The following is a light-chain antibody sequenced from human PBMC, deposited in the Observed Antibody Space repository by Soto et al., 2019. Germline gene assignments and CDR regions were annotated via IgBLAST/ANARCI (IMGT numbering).Light chain of an antibody. V-gene: IGKV3D-11*01. Sequence: EIVLTQPPATLSLSPGEKSTLSSTASKVVGSHFAWYQPDPCQAPRLLVFDASNGATGLPARFSGSGSGTEFALTISRLVPEDFAVYDCEERSNWHSLTFGGGTKVAIK. CDR1: KVVGSH. J-gene: IGKJ4*01. CDR3: EERSNWHSLT. CDR2: DAS.